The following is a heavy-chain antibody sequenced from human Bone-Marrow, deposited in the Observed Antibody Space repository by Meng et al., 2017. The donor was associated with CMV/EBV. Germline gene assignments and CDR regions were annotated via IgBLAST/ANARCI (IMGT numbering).Heavy chain of an antibody. CDR3: ARYARIAARPGWFDP. CDR1: GYTFTSYD. V-gene: IGHV1-2*02. Sequence: ASVKVSCKASGYTFTSYDINWVRQATGQGLEWMGWINPNSGGTNYAQKFQGRVTMTRDTSISTAYMELSRLRSDDTAVYYCARYARIAARPGWFDPWGQGTLVTVSS. CDR2: INPNSGGT. J-gene: IGHJ5*02. D-gene: IGHD6-6*01.